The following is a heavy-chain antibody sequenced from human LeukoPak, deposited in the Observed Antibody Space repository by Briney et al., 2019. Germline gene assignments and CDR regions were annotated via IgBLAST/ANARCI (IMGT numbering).Heavy chain of an antibody. J-gene: IGHJ5*02. D-gene: IGHD6-19*01. V-gene: IGHV1-18*01. CDR3: ARAGEQWLAENWFDP. CDR2: ISAYNGNT. Sequence: ASVKVSCKASGYTFTSYGISWVRQAPGQGLEWMGWISAYNGNTNYAQKLQGRVTMTTDTSTSTAYMELRSLRSDDTAVYYCARAGEQWLAENWFDPWGQGTLVTVSS. CDR1: GYTFTSYG.